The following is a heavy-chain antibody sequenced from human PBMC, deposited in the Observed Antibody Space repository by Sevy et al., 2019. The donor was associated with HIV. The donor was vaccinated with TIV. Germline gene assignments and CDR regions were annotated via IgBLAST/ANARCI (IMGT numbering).Heavy chain of an antibody. V-gene: IGHV3-53*01. D-gene: IGHD2-15*01. Sequence: GGSLRLSCVVSGFSVSSNYMSGVRQAPGKGLEWVSNIYSDGRTYYADSVRGRFAISRDTSKNTVYLEMKSLRAEDTAVYYCTRKDIVLGEDNYYGMDVWGHGTTVTVSS. CDR3: TRKDIVLGEDNYYGMDV. CDR2: IYSDGRT. J-gene: IGHJ6*02. CDR1: GFSVSSNY.